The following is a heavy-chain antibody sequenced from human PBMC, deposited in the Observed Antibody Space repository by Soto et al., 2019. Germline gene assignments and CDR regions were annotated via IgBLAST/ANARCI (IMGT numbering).Heavy chain of an antibody. J-gene: IGHJ6*02. Sequence: PGGSLRLSCAASGFTFSSYGMHWVRQAPGKGLEWVAVISYDGSNKYYADSVKGRFTISRDNSKNTLYPQMNSLRAEDTAVYYCAKDLNIVVVPAAYYYYGMDVWGQGTTVTVSS. CDR3: AKDLNIVVVPAAYYYYGMDV. CDR1: GFTFSSYG. V-gene: IGHV3-30*18. D-gene: IGHD2-2*01. CDR2: ISYDGSNK.